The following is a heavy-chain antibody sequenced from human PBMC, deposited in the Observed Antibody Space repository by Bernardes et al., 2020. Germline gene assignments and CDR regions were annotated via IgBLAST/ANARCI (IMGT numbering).Heavy chain of an antibody. Sequence: SETLSLTCTVSGGSISSSSYYWGWIRQPPGKGLEWIGSIYYSGSTYYNPSLKSRVTISVDTSKNQFSLKLSSVTAADTAVYYCARPRLPGDYRYFDYWGQGTLVTVSS. V-gene: IGHV4-39*01. CDR2: IYYSGST. D-gene: IGHD4-17*01. CDR1: GGSISSSSYY. CDR3: ARPRLPGDYRYFDY. J-gene: IGHJ4*02.